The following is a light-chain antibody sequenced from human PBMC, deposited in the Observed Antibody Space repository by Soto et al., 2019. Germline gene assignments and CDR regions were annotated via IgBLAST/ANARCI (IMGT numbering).Light chain of an antibody. CDR1: QRVSGNY. V-gene: IGKV3-20*01. CDR3: QQYFEWPPMT. CDR2: GAS. Sequence: EIVLTQSPGTLSLSPGERATLSCRASQRVSGNYVAWYQQTPGQTPRLLIYGASSRATGIPDRFSGSGSGTEFTLTISSLRSEDSAIYYCQQYFEWPPMTFGQGTKVDIK. J-gene: IGKJ1*01.